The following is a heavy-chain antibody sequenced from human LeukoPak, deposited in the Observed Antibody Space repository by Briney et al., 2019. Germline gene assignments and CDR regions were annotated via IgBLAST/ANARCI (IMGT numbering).Heavy chain of an antibody. V-gene: IGHV3-7*03. CDR1: AFIFSGHW. Sequence: GGSLRLSCEGSAFIFSGHWMNWVRQTPGKGLEWVASIKEDGSERQYVDSVKGRFSISRDNTKGSLFLQLNSLRAEDTAVYYCAREKVLRFSSYYFDYWGQGTLVTVSS. J-gene: IGHJ4*02. D-gene: IGHD3-3*01. CDR3: AREKVLRFSSYYFDY. CDR2: IKEDGSER.